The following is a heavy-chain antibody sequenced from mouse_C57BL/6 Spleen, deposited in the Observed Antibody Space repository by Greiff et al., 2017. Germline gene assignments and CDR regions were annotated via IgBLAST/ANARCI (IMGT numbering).Heavy chain of an antibody. V-gene: IGHV1-50*01. CDR1: GYTFTSYW. CDR3: ASYGSSTDYYAMDY. J-gene: IGHJ4*01. CDR2: IDPSDSYT. D-gene: IGHD1-1*01. Sequence: QVQLQQPGAELVKPGASVKLSCKASGYTFTSYWMQWVKQRPGQGLEWIGEIDPSDSYTNYNQKFKGKATLTVDTSSSTAYMQLSSLTSEDSAVYYCASYGSSTDYYAMDYWGQGTSVTVSS.